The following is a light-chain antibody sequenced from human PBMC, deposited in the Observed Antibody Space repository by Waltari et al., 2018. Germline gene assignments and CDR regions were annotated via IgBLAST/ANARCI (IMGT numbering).Light chain of an antibody. CDR3: RAGGHGTWV. V-gene: IGLV4-69*01. J-gene: IGLJ3*02. CDR1: SGSRSNV. CDR2: VNSDGSH. Sequence: LVLTQSPSAPASLGASVQLPCPLSSGSRSNVIARLPQQPGKGTRYMMKVNSDGSHRKGGHIPVRSSASNSGAECYLTSPSLQAEDEADCYCRAGGHGTWVFGGGTKLTVL.